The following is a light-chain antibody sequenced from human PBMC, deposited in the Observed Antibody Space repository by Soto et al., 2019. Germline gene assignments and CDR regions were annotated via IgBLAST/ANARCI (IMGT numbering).Light chain of an antibody. CDR1: QSVNSN. J-gene: IGKJ1*01. CDR3: QQYNNWPRT. Sequence: EVVMTQSPDTLSVSPGERATXXXXASQSVNSNLAWYQXRLGQXXRXXIFGASTRATDIPPRFSGSGSGTELTLTISSLQSEDFAVYYCQQYNNWPRTFGQGTKVDIK. CDR2: GAS. V-gene: IGKV3-15*01.